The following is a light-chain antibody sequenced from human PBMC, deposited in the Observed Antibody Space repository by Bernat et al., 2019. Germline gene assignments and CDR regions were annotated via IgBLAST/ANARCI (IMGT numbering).Light chain of an antibody. CDR1: QSISSW. CDR3: QQYNSYSG. V-gene: IGKV1-5*03. CDR2: KAS. J-gene: IGKJ2*01. Sequence: DIQMTQSPSTLSASVGDRVTITCRASQSISSWLAWYQQKPGKAPKLLIYKASSLESGVPSRFSGSGSGTEFTLTISSLQPDDFATYYCQQYNSYSGFGHGTKLEIK.